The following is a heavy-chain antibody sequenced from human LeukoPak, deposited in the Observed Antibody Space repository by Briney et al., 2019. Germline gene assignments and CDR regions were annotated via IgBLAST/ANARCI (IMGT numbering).Heavy chain of an antibody. D-gene: IGHD1-26*01. CDR2: INPNSGGT. CDR1: GYTFTGYY. V-gene: IGHV1-2*06. Sequence: ASVRVSCKASGYTFTGYYMHWVRQAPGQGLEWMGRINPNSGGTNYAQKFQGRVTMTRDTSISTAYMELSRLRSDDTAVYYCARGGSYYDYFDYWGQGTLVTVSS. CDR3: ARGGSYYDYFDY. J-gene: IGHJ4*02.